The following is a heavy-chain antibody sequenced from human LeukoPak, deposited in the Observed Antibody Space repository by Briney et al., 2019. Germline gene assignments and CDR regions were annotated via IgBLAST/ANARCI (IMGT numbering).Heavy chain of an antibody. CDR1: GFTFSAYA. CDR2: ISASGAYT. V-gene: IGHV3-23*01. Sequence: GGSLRLSCAASGFTFSAYAVIWVRQAPGKGLEWVSAISASGAYTHYADSVKGRFDISRDNSKNTVYLQMSSLRAEDAALYYCAKDPNGDYVGAFDSWGQGTTVIVSS. CDR3: AKDPNGDYVGAFDS. D-gene: IGHD4-17*01. J-gene: IGHJ3*02.